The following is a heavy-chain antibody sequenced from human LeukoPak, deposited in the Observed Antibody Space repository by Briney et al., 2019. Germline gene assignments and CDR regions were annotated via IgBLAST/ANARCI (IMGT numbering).Heavy chain of an antibody. CDR3: ARHLWSEHHKFDY. V-gene: IGHV4-59*01. CDR2: IYFSGNT. J-gene: IGHJ4*02. Sequence: YPSETLSLTCTISSGSIDNFYWSWIRQPAGKGLEWIGQIYFSGNTKYNPSLKSRVTISVDRSENQFSPKLSSVTAADTAVYFCARHLWSEHHKFDYWGQGTLVTVSS. D-gene: IGHD3-3*01. CDR1: SGSIDNFY.